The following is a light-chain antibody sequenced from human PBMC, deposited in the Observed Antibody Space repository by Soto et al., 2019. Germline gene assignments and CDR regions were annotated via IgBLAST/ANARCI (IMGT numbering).Light chain of an antibody. CDR2: DTS. J-gene: IGKJ4*01. V-gene: IGKV3-15*01. CDR3: QPYNNWPLT. CDR1: HSVSSS. Sequence: EVVMTQSPATLSVSPWERATLSCRASHSVSSSLSWYQQKPGQAPRLLIYDTSTRATGVPTRFSGSRSGAEFTLTINSLQSEDFAVYYCQPYNNWPLTFGGGTKVDIK.